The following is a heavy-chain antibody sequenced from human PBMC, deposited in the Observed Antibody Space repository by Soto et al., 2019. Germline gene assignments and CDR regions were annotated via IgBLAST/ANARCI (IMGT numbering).Heavy chain of an antibody. CDR1: GYTFTSYG. Sequence: ASVKVSCKASGYTFTSYGISWVRQAPGQGLEWMGWISAYNGNTNYAQKLQGRVTMTTDTSTSTAYMELRSLRSDDTAVYYCATDRSQSILEWLLTDFDYWGQGTLVTVSS. D-gene: IGHD3-3*01. J-gene: IGHJ4*02. CDR3: ATDRSQSILEWLLTDFDY. CDR2: ISAYNGNT. V-gene: IGHV1-18*01.